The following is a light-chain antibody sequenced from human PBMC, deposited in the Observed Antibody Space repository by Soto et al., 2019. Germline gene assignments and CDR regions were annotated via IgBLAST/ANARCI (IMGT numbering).Light chain of an antibody. J-gene: IGLJ3*02. CDR3: AAWGDGVNSPL. V-gene: IGLV1-44*01. Sequence: QSVLTQPPSASGTPGQRATISCSGTSSNVGSNSVSWYHHLPGTAPKLLIYNIDQRPSGVPDRFSGSKSDTSASLAISGLQSEDRADYYCAAWGDGVNSPLFAAGTKVTVL. CDR2: NID. CDR1: SSNVGSNS.